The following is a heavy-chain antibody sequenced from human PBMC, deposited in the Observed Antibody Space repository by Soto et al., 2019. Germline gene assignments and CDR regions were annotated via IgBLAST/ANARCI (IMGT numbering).Heavy chain of an antibody. J-gene: IGHJ3*02. CDR3: ARVNVDTAMVYAFDI. CDR2: INPSGGST. D-gene: IGHD5-18*01. CDR1: GYTFTSYY. Sequence: GASVKVSCKASGYTFTSYYMHWVRQAPGQGLEWMGIINPSGGSTSYAQKFQGRVTMTRDTSTSTVYVELSSLRSEDTAVYYCARVNVDTAMVYAFDIWGQGTMVTVTS. V-gene: IGHV1-46*01.